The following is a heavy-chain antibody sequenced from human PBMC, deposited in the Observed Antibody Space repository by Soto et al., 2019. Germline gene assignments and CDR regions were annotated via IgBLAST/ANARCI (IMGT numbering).Heavy chain of an antibody. CDR3: AKGAVAGTPTSYYYYGMDV. CDR2: IIPIFGKV. CDR1: GGTFRTYA. V-gene: IGHV1-69*12. Sequence: QVQLLQSGAEVKKPGSSVRVSCEASGGTFRTYAISWVRQAPGQGLEWMGEIIPIFGKVNYAQKFQGRVTSTADESTTTVDMDLRSLTSEDTAVYYCAKGAVAGTPTSYYYYGMDVWGQGTTVTVS. J-gene: IGHJ6*02. D-gene: IGHD6-19*01.